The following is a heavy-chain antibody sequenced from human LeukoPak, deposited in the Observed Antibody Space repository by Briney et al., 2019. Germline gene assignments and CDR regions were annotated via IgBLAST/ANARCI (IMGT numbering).Heavy chain of an antibody. CDR1: GFTFSHFW. J-gene: IGHJ4*02. V-gene: IGHV3-7*01. CDR3: AREDGYCSGGNCYSYFDS. D-gene: IGHD2-15*01. CDR2: IKKTGSET. Sequence: GGSLRLSCAASGFTFSHFWTSWVRQAPGKGLEWVAYIKKTGSETYYVDSVKGRFTITRDNTRNSLFLQMYSLRAEDTAVYFCAREDGYCSGGNCYSYFDSWGQGTLVTVSS.